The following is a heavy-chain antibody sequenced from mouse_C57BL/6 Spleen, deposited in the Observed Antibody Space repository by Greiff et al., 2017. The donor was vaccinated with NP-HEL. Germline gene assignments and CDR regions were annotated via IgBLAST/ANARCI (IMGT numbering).Heavy chain of an antibody. V-gene: IGHV2-2*01. CDR2: IWSGGST. Sequence: VQLQQSGPGLVQPSQSLSITCTVSGFSLTSYGVHWVRQSPGKGLEWLGVIWSGGSTDYNAAFISRLSISKDNSKSQVFFKMNSLQADDTAIYYCAREVYYYGSSHWYFDVWGTGTTVTVSS. CDR1: GFSLTSYG. D-gene: IGHD1-1*01. J-gene: IGHJ1*03. CDR3: AREVYYYGSSHWYFDV.